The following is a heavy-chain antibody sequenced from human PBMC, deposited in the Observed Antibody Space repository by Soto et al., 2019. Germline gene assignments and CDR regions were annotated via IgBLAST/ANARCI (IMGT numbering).Heavy chain of an antibody. D-gene: IGHD2-21*02. V-gene: IGHV4-4*02. J-gene: IGHJ5*02. CDR2: IYHSGTT. Sequence: QVQLQESGPGLVKPSGTLSLTCAVSGGSISSDDWWTWVRQTPGNGLEWIGEIYHSGTTNYNPSLMSRVTIAVDKAKSQFSLRLDSVTAAATAVYYCARSDCYGVCSGKWLDPWGQGILVTVSS. CDR1: GGSISSDDW. CDR3: ARSDCYGVCSGKWLDP.